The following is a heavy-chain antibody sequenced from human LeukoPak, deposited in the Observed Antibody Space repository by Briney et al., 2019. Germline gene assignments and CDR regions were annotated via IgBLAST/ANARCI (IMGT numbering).Heavy chain of an antibody. V-gene: IGHV1-2*02. CDR1: GYTFTGYY. CDR3: AREKRVAGSRGGFDP. D-gene: IGHD6-19*01. J-gene: IGHJ5*02. Sequence: ASVKVSCKASGYTFTGYYMHWVRQAPGQGLEWMGWINPNSGGTNYAQKFQGRVTMTRDTSISTAYMELSRLRSDDTAVYYCAREKRVAGSRGGFDPWGQGTLVTVSS. CDR2: INPNSGGT.